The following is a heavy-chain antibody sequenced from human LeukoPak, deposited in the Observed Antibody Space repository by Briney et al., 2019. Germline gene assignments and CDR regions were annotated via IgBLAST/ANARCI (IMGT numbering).Heavy chain of an antibody. CDR2: IYYSGST. J-gene: IGHJ3*02. D-gene: IGHD3-22*01. V-gene: IGHV4-30-4*08. CDR1: GSSISSGDYY. Sequence: SQTLSLTCTVSGSSISSGDYYWSWIRQPPGKGLEWIGYIYYSGSTYYNPSLKSRVTISVDTSKNRFSLKLSSVTAADTAVYYCATHSSGYDSGNDAFDIWGQGTMVTVSS. CDR3: ATHSSGYDSGNDAFDI.